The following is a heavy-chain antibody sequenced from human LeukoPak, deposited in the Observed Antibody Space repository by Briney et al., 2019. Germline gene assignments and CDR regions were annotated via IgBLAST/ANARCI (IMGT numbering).Heavy chain of an antibody. D-gene: IGHD3-22*01. CDR1: GASISSNY. J-gene: IGHJ4*02. CDR2: IYYTGST. V-gene: IGHV4-59*01. Sequence: SETLSLTCTVSGASISSNYWSWIRQTPGRGLEWIGYIYYTGSTYYNPSLKSRVTMSVDTSKNQFSLRLNSVTAADTAVYYCAPYDSSITATYFDYWGQGTLVTVSS. CDR3: APYDSSITATYFDY.